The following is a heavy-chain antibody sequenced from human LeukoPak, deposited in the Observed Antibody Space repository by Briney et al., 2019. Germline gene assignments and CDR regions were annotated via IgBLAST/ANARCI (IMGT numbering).Heavy chain of an antibody. V-gene: IGHV4-34*01. CDR2: INHSGST. D-gene: IGHD6-19*01. Sequence: SETLSLTCAVYGVSFSGYYWSWIRQPPGKGLEWIGEINHSGSTNCNPSLKSRVTISVDTSKNQFSLKLSSVTAADTAVYYCARFGSGWYYFDYWGQGTLVTVSS. J-gene: IGHJ4*02. CDR3: ARFGSGWYYFDY. CDR1: GVSFSGYY.